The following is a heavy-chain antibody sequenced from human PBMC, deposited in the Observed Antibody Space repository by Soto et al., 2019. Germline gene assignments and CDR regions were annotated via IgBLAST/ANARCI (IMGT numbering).Heavy chain of an antibody. J-gene: IGHJ3*02. CDR3: ARDRLGFYYDSSGTAFDTFDI. D-gene: IGHD3-22*01. V-gene: IGHV1-2*04. CDR1: GYTFTSYG. CDR2: INPNSGGT. Sequence: ASVKVSCKASGYTFTSYGISWVRQAPGQGLEWMGWINPNSGGTNYAQKFQGWVTMTRDTSISTAYMELSRLRSDDTAVYYCARDRLGFYYDSSGTAFDTFDIWGQGTMVTVSS.